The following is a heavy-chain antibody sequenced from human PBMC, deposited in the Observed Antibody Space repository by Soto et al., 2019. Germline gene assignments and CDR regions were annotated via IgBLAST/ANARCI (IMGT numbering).Heavy chain of an antibody. V-gene: IGHV1-18*01. CDR1: GYTFSSHG. J-gene: IGHJ5*02. CDR3: ARESRQLPDSWFDP. CDR2: ISTYNGNT. D-gene: IGHD2-2*01. Sequence: QVQLVQSGAEVKKPGASVKVSCKASGYTFSSHGINWVRQAPGQGLEWMGWISTYNGNTDYAQKLQGRVTMTTDTSTSTAYMELRSLRSDDTAVYFCARESRQLPDSWFDPWGQGTLVTVSS.